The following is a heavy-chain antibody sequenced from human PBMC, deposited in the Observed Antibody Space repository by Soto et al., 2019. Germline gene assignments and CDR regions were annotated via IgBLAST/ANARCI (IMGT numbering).Heavy chain of an antibody. J-gene: IGHJ4*02. CDR3: AREYSSGWKTFDY. V-gene: IGHV3-23*01. D-gene: IGHD6-19*01. CDR1: GFTFNSYA. CDR2: ISGIGGTT. Sequence: EVPLLESGGGLVQPGGSLRLSCAASGFTFNSYAMSWVRQAPGKGLEWVSAISGIGGTTYYADSVKGRFTISRDNSKNTLYLQMNSLRAEDTAVYYCAREYSSGWKTFDYWGQGTLVTVSS.